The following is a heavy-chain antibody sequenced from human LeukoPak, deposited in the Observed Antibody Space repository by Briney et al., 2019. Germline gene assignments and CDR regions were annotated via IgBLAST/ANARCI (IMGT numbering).Heavy chain of an antibody. Sequence: SETLSLTCAVYGGSFSGYYWSWIRQPPGKGLEWIGEINHSGSTNYNPSLKSRVTISVDTSKNQFSLKLSSVTAADTAVYYCARGAMIVSAFDTWGQGTMVTVSS. CDR1: GGSFSGYY. CDR2: INHSGST. V-gene: IGHV4-34*01. CDR3: ARGAMIVSAFDT. J-gene: IGHJ3*02. D-gene: IGHD3-22*01.